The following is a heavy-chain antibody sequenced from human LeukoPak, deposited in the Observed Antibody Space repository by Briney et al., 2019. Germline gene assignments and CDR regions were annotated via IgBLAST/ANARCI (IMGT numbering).Heavy chain of an antibody. CDR3: ARGHSSSPNWFDP. V-gene: IGHV3-7*04. D-gene: IGHD6-13*01. J-gene: IGHJ5*02. Sequence: GGSLRLSCAASGFTFSSHWMSWVRQAPGKGLEWVANIKQDGSEKYYVDSVKGRFTISRDNAKNSLYLQMNSLRAEDTAVYYCARGHSSSPNWFDPWGQGTLVTVSS. CDR1: GFTFSSHW. CDR2: IKQDGSEK.